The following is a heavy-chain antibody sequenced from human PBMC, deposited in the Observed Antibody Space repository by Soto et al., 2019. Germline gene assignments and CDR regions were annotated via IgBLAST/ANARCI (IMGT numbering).Heavy chain of an antibody. CDR1: GFNFMSSG. D-gene: IGHD5-12*01. V-gene: IGHV3-23*01. CDR2: TGAYGHST. Sequence: GGSLRLSCSASGFNFMSSGMSWVRQVPGKGLEWVSTTGAYGHSTYYADSVKGRFTISRDTSRDTLYLQLNSLRAEDTAVYYCAKDDGSGCDWLRVGDASDIWGQGTMVTVSS. J-gene: IGHJ3*02. CDR3: AKDDGSGCDWLRVGDASDI.